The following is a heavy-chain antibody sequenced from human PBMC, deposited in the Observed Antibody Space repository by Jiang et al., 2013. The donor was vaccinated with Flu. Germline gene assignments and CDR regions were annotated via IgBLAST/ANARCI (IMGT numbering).Heavy chain of an antibody. V-gene: IGHV4-39*01. CDR1: GDSISSSNYY. CDR2: IYSYSGGT. J-gene: IGHJ2*01. Sequence: SGPGLVKPSETLSLTCPVSGDSISSSNYYWGWIRQPPGKGLEWVGTIYSYSGGTYYNPSLKSRVTISADASKNLFSLRLRSVTAADTAVYYCAGASYTYGSTYYFDFWGRGTLVHCLL. CDR3: AGASYTYGSTYYFDF. D-gene: IGHD4-23*01.